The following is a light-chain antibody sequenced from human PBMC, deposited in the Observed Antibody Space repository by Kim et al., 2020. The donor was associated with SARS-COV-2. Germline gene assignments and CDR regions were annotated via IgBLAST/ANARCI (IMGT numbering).Light chain of an antibody. Sequence: QSALTQPPSVSGSPGQSVTISCTGSSSDVGSYNRVSWYQQPPGTAPKLMIYEVSNRPSGVPDRFSGSKSGNTASLTISVLQAEDEADYHCSSYTSTATWVFGGGTQLTVL. CDR1: SSDVGSYNR. V-gene: IGLV2-18*02. CDR2: EVS. J-gene: IGLJ3*02. CDR3: SSYTSTATWV.